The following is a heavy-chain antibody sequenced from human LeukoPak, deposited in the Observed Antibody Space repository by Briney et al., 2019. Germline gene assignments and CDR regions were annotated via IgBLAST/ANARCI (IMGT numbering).Heavy chain of an antibody. CDR2: ISYDGSNK. CDR1: GFTFSSYA. V-gene: IGHV3-30-3*01. CDR3: ARARGLDS. Sequence: GRSLRLSCAASGFTFSSYAMHWVRQAPGKGLEWVAVISYDGSNKYYADSVKGRFTISRDSTKNSLYLQMNSLRVEDTAVYYCARARGLDSWGQGTLVTVSS. J-gene: IGHJ4*02.